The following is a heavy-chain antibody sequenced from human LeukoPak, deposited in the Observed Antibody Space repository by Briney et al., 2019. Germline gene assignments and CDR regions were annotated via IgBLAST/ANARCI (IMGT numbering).Heavy chain of an antibody. D-gene: IGHD3-10*01. CDR1: GYTFTGYY. CDR3: ASTYGSGSYSANY. V-gene: IGHV1-2*02. J-gene: IGHJ4*02. Sequence: ASVKVSCKASGYTFTGYYMHWVRQAPGQGLEWMGWINPKNAGTNYAQKFQGRVTMTRDTSISTAYMELSRLRSDDTAVYYCASTYGSGSYSANYWGQGTLVTVSS. CDR2: INPKNAGT.